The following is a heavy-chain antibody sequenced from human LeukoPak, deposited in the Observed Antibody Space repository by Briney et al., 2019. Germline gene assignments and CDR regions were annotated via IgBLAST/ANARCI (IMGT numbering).Heavy chain of an antibody. CDR3: AREYHGRGVSLDY. Sequence: PSETLSLTCSVSGGSITYSHYYWGWVRQPPGKGLEWIGGIYYSGSTYYNPSLKSRITISVDTSKNQFSLKLSSVTAADTAVYYCAREYHGRGVSLDYWGQGTLVTVSS. J-gene: IGHJ4*02. V-gene: IGHV4-39*07. D-gene: IGHD3-10*01. CDR1: GGSITYSHYY. CDR2: IYYSGST.